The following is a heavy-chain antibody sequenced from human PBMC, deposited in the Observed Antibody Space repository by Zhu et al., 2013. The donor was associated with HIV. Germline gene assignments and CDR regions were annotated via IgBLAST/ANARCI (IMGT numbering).Heavy chain of an antibody. J-gene: IGHJ4*02. CDR2: INHSGST. CDR1: GGSFSGYY. CDR3: ARARGRTLDY. Sequence: QVQLQQWGAGLLKPSETLSLTCAVYGGSFSGYYWSWIRQPPGKGLEWIGEINHSGSTNYNPSLKSRVTISVDTSKNQFSLKLSSVTAADTAVYYCARARGRTLDYWGQGTLVTVSS. D-gene: IGHD3-16*01. V-gene: IGHV4-34*01.